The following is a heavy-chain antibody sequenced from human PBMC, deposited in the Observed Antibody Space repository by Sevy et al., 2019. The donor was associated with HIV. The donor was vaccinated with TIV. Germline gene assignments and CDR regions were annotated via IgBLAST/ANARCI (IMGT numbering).Heavy chain of an antibody. D-gene: IGHD6-25*01. CDR1: GFTFSSYA. Sequence: GGSLRLSCAASGFTFSSYAMNWVRRAPGKGLEWVSGISGSGASTYYADSVKGRFTISRDNSKKTLYVQMNSLRAEDTAVYYCAKEGGYSSGYYGMDVWGQGTTVTVSS. CDR2: ISGSGAST. V-gene: IGHV3-23*01. CDR3: AKEGGYSSGYYGMDV. J-gene: IGHJ6*02.